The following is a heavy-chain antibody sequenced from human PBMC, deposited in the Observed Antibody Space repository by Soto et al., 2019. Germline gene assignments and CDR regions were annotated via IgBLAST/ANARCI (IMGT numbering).Heavy chain of an antibody. V-gene: IGHV3-9*01. D-gene: IGHD5-12*01. J-gene: IGHJ4*02. CDR2: ISWSSGSI. Sequence: EVQLVESGGGLVQPGRSLRLSCAASGFTFDDYAMHWVRQAPGKGLEWVSGISWSSGSIGYADSVKGRFTISRDNAKNSLSLQMNRLRPEDTALYFCAKSHIVATLSPANFDYWGQGIVVTVSS. CDR1: GFTFDDYA. CDR3: AKSHIVATLSPANFDY.